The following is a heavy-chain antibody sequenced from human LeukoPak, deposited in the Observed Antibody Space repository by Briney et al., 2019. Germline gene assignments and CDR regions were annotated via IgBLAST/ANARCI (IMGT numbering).Heavy chain of an antibody. J-gene: IGHJ5*02. CDR2: IRYDGSNK. CDR3: AKERIVVVPAAIHAPHWFDP. V-gene: IGHV3-30*02. Sequence: GGSLRLSCAASGFTFSSYGMHWVRQAPGKGLEWVAFIRYDGSNKYYADSVKGRFTISRDNSKNTLYLQMNSLRAEDTAVYYCAKERIVVVPAAIHAPHWFDPWGQGTLVTVSS. CDR1: GFTFSSYG. D-gene: IGHD2-2*02.